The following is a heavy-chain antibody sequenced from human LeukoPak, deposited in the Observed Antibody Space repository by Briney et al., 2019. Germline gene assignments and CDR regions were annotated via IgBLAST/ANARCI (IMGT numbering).Heavy chain of an antibody. Sequence: GGFLRLSCAASGFTFSSYAMHWVRQAPGKGLEWVAVISYDGSNKYYADSVKGRFTISRDNSKNTLYLQMNSLRAEDTAVYYCAKSSPIRSFDYWGQGTLVTVSS. J-gene: IGHJ4*02. CDR1: GFTFSSYA. CDR3: AKSSPIRSFDY. V-gene: IGHV3-30-3*02. D-gene: IGHD4-17*01. CDR2: ISYDGSNK.